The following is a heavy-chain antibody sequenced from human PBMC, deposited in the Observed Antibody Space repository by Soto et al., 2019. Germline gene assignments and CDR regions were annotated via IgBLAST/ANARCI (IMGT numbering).Heavy chain of an antibody. D-gene: IGHD2-2*01. Sequence: GASVKVSCKASGYTFTSYAMHWVRQAPGQRLEWMGWINAGNGNTKYSQKFQGRVTITRDTSASTAYMELSSLRSEDTAVYYYARAACCYESDAFDIWGQGTMVTVSS. CDR1: GYTFTSYA. CDR3: ARAACCYESDAFDI. V-gene: IGHV1-3*01. J-gene: IGHJ3*02. CDR2: INAGNGNT.